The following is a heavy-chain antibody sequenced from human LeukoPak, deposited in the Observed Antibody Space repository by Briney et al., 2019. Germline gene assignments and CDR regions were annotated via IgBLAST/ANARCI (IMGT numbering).Heavy chain of an antibody. CDR1: GFTFSSYS. J-gene: IGHJ4*02. CDR3: ARAAAAAGIHNYLDL. Sequence: GGSLSLTCSASGFTFSSYSINWVRQAPGKGLEWVSSISSGSSYIYFADSMKGRFTISRDNTQNLVYLQMNSLKAEDTAVYFCARAAAAAGIHNYLDLWGQGTMVTVSS. V-gene: IGHV3-21*06. D-gene: IGHD6-25*01. CDR2: ISSGSSYI.